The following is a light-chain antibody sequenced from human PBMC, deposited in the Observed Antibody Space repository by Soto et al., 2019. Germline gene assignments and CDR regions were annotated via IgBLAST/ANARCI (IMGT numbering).Light chain of an antibody. CDR2: GVT. J-gene: IGLJ3*02. Sequence: QSALTQPPSASGSPGQSVTISCTGTSSDVGGYNYVSWYQQHPGKAPKLMIYGVTKRPSGVPDRFSGSKSGNTASLTVSGLQAEGEADYYCSSYAGSHNWVFGGGTKLTVL. CDR1: SSDVGGYNY. CDR3: SSYAGSHNWV. V-gene: IGLV2-8*01.